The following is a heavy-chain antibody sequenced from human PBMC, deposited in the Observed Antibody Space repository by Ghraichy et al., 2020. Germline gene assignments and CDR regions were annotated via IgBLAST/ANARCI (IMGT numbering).Heavy chain of an antibody. J-gene: IGHJ4*02. V-gene: IGHV3-7*01. CDR2: IKQDESET. D-gene: IGHD3-22*01. CDR3: ARAGEDYYDSSGYYTY. CDR1: GFTFSSHW. Sequence: GGSLRLSCAGSGFTFSSHWMSWVRQTPGKGPEWVANIKQDESETYYVDSVKGRFTISRDNAKNSLYLQMNSLRVEDTAVYYCARAGEDYYDSSGYYTYWGQGTLVTVSS.